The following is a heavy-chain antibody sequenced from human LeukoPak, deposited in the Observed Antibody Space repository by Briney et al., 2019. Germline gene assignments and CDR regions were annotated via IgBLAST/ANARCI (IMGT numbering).Heavy chain of an antibody. CDR1: GFTFSSYG. Sequence: GGSLKLSCAASGFTFSSYGMHWVRQAPGKGLEWVAFIRYDGSNKYYADSVKGRFTISRDNSKNTLYLQMNSLRAEDTAVYYCAKDKTTYYDFWSGYLDYWGQGTLVTVSS. J-gene: IGHJ4*02. CDR2: IRYDGSNK. CDR3: AKDKTTYYDFWSGYLDY. V-gene: IGHV3-30*02. D-gene: IGHD3-3*01.